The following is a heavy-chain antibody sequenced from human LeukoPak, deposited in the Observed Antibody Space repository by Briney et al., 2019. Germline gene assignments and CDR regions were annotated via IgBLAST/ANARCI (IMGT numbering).Heavy chain of an antibody. CDR3: ARGHSSSEGLNAFDI. V-gene: IGHV3-13*04. CDR1: GFTFSSYD. D-gene: IGHD6-13*01. Sequence: GGSLRLSCAASGFTFSSYDMHWVRQARGKGLEWVSAICTAGYTYYPGSVKGRFTISRENAKNSLYLQMNSLRAGDTAVYYCARGHSSSEGLNAFDIWGQGTMVTVSS. J-gene: IGHJ3*02. CDR2: ICTAGYT.